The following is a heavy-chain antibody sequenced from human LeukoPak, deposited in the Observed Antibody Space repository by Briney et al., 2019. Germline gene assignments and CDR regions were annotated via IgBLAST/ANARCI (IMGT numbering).Heavy chain of an antibody. CDR3: ARGVTEHTGVAQFDH. J-gene: IGHJ4*02. CDR2: ISAYNGNT. CDR1: GYTFTSYG. D-gene: IGHD5-18*01. Sequence: ASVKVSCKASGYTFTSYGISWVRQAPGQGLEWMGWISAYNGNTNYAQKLQGRVTMTTDTSTSTAYMELRSLRPEDTAVYYCARGVTEHTGVAQFDHWGQGTLVTVSS. V-gene: IGHV1-18*01.